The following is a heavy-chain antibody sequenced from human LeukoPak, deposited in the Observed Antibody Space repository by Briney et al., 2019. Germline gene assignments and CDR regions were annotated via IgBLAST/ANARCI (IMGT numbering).Heavy chain of an antibody. CDR1: GGTFSSYA. Sequence: SVKVSCKASGGTFSSYAISWVRQAPGQGLEWMGGIIPIFGTANYAQKFQGRVTITADESTSTAYMELSSLRSEDTAVYYCARGWINYDFWSGYYDLTVYYYYYGMDVWGQGTTVTVSS. J-gene: IGHJ6*02. D-gene: IGHD3-3*01. CDR2: IIPIFGTA. CDR3: ARGWINYDFWSGYYDLTVYYYYYGMDV. V-gene: IGHV1-69*01.